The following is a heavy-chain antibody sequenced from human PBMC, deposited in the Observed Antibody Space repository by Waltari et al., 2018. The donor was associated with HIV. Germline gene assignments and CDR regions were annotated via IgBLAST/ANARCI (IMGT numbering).Heavy chain of an antibody. D-gene: IGHD6-6*01. CDR1: GFTFSRYW. CDR2: KESEGART. Sequence: DVQRVEYGGGLVQRGGQLRLSCGPSGFTFSRYWMHWVRQARGKGLVWVSRKESEGARTNYADSVKGRVTISRDNAKNTLSLQMNSLSVEDTAVYYCVRAGRSSDGFDVWGQGTMVTVSS. J-gene: IGHJ3*01. CDR3: VRAGRSSDGFDV. V-gene: IGHV3-74*01.